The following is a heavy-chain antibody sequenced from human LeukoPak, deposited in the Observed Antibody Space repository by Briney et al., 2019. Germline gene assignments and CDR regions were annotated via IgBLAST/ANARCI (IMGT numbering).Heavy chain of an antibody. D-gene: IGHD4-23*01. V-gene: IGHV1-46*01. CDR1: GYTFTSYY. Sequence: ASVKVSCKESGYTFTSYYMHWVRQAPGQGLEWMGIINPSGGSTSYAQKFQGRVTITRNTSISTAYMELSSLRSEDTAVYYCARESRSGVTIDYWGQGTLVTVSS. J-gene: IGHJ4*02. CDR2: INPSGGST. CDR3: ARESRSGVTIDY.